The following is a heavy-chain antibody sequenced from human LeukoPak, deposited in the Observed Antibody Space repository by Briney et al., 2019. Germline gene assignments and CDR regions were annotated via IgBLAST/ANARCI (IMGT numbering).Heavy chain of an antibody. CDR3: ASGRMGARFVN. J-gene: IGHJ5*02. V-gene: IGHV4-34*01. CDR1: GGSFSGYS. Sequence: SDTLSLTCAVSGGSFSGYSWTWIRQHPGKGLEWVAEINNSGSINHNPSLKSRVTISADTSKNQFPLNLRSVTAADTAIYYCASGRMGARFVNWGQGTLVTVSS. D-gene: IGHD1-26*01. CDR2: INNSGSI.